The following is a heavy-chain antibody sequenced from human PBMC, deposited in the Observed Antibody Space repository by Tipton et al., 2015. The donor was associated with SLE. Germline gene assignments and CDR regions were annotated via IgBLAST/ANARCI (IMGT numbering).Heavy chain of an antibody. CDR1: GGSVSSGSQY. CDR2: IYTRGST. V-gene: IGHV4-61*02. CDR3: AREAGLSSRSYYHGYMDV. D-gene: IGHD6-13*01. Sequence: LRLSCTVPGGSVSSGSQYWSWIRQSAGKGLEWIGRIYTRGSTNYNPSLMSRVAISLDTSKNQFSLKLSSVTAADTAVYYCAREAGLSSRSYYHGYMDVWGKGTTVTISS. J-gene: IGHJ6*03.